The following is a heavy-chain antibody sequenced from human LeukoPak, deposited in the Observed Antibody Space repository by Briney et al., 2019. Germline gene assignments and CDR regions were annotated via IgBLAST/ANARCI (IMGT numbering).Heavy chain of an antibody. D-gene: IGHD3-10*01. J-gene: IGHJ4*02. Sequence: GGSLRLSCAASGFTFTTYWMSWFRKAPGKVLEWVANINQDGTEKYYVDSVKGRFTISRDNAKNSLYLQMNSLRVEDTAVYYCAKVAKYYYGSETYYFFEHWGQGTPVTASS. CDR3: AKVAKYYYGSETYYFFEH. CDR2: INQDGTEK. CDR1: GFTFTTYW. V-gene: IGHV3-7*01.